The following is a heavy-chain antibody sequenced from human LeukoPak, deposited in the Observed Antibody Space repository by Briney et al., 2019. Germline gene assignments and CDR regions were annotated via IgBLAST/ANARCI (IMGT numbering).Heavy chain of an antibody. J-gene: IGHJ6*02. CDR1: GYSFTSYW. V-gene: IGHV5-51*01. CDR2: IYPGDSDT. Sequence: HGESLKISCKGSGYSFTSYWIGWVRQMPGKGLEWMGIIYPGDSDTRYSPSFQGQVTISADKSISTAYLQWSSLKASDTAMYYCARDYYGSGSYYNVGPADYYYYGMDVWGQGTTVTVSS. D-gene: IGHD3-10*01. CDR3: ARDYYGSGSYYNVGPADYYYYGMDV.